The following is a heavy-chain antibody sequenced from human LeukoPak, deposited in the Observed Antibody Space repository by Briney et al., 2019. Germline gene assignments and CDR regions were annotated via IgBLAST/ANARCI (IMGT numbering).Heavy chain of an antibody. Sequence: SETLSLTCTVSGGSLSSGSYYWSWIRQPAGKGLEWIGCIYTSGSTNHNPSLKSRVTLSVDTSKNQFSLKLSSVTAADTAVYYCARGLVVRWSTADWFDPWGQGTLVTVSS. CDR3: ARGLVVRWSTADWFDP. D-gene: IGHD3-10*01. CDR1: GGSLSSGSYY. J-gene: IGHJ5*02. CDR2: IYTSGST. V-gene: IGHV4-61*02.